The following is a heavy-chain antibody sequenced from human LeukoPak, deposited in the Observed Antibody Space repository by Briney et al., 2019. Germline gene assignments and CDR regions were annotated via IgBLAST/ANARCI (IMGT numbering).Heavy chain of an antibody. CDR2: ISSKTSNYVT. CDR3: TRLGEYSSPSGDY. Sequence: GGSLRLSCAASGFTFSSYSMNWVRQAPGKGLEWVGRISSKTSNYVTAFAASVKGRFTISRDDSKNTAYLQMNSLKTEDTAVYYCTRLGEYSSPSGDYWGQGTLVTVSS. J-gene: IGHJ4*02. D-gene: IGHD6-6*01. V-gene: IGHV3-73*01. CDR1: GFTFSSYS.